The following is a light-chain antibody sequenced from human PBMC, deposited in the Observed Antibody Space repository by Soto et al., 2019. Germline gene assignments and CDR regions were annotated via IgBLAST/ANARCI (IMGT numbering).Light chain of an antibody. Sequence: EIVLTQSPATLSLSPGERATLSCGASQSVSRSSLAWYQQKPGLAPRLLIYDASSRATGIPDRFSGSGSGTDFTLTISRLEPEDFAVYYCQQYGSSPRTFGQGTKVDIK. J-gene: IGKJ1*01. CDR1: QSVSRSS. CDR2: DAS. CDR3: QQYGSSPRT. V-gene: IGKV3D-20*01.